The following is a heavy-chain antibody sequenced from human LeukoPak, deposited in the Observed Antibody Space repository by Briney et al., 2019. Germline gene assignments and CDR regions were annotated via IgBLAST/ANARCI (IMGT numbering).Heavy chain of an antibody. CDR3: ARDSPYYDSSGYYSGYYYYMDV. D-gene: IGHD3-22*01. Sequence: SETLSLTCAVYGGSFSGYYWSWIRQPPGKGLEWIGYIYFSGSTNYNPSLKSRVTISVDTSKNQFSLKLSSVTAADTAVYYCARDSPYYDSSGYYSGYYYYMDVWGKGTTVTVSS. J-gene: IGHJ6*03. CDR1: GGSFSGYY. V-gene: IGHV4-59*01. CDR2: IYFSGST.